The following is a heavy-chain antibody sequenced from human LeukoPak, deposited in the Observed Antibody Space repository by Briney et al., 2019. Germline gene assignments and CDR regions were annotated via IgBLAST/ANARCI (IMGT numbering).Heavy chain of an antibody. J-gene: IGHJ3*02. CDR1: GYTLTELS. D-gene: IGHD3-22*01. CDR2: FDPEDGET. Sequence: ASVKVSCKVSGYTLTELSMHWVRQAPGKGLEWMGGFDPEDGETIYAQKFQGRVTMTEDASTDTAYKELSSLRSEDTAVYYCATDYYDSMGGDAFDIWGQGTMVTVSS. V-gene: IGHV1-24*01. CDR3: ATDYYDSMGGDAFDI.